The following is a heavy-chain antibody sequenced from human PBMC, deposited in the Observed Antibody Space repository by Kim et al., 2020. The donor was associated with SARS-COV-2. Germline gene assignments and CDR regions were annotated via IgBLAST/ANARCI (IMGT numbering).Heavy chain of an antibody. J-gene: IGHJ4*01. V-gene: IGHV4-59*01. D-gene: IGHD2-21*02. CDR1: GGFISSYY. CDR3: ARARRGAYCGGDCYSFID. CDR2: IYYSGST. Sequence: SETLYLTCTVSGGFISSYYWSWIRQPPGKGLEWIGYIYYSGSTNYNPSLKSRVTISVDTSKNQFSLKLSSVTAADTAVYYCARARRGAYCGGDCYSFID.